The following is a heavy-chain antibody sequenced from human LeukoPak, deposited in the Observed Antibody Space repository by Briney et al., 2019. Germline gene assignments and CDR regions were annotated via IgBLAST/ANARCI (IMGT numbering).Heavy chain of an antibody. D-gene: IGHD2-21*02. CDR3: ARDRVVTALYYYYGMDV. Sequence: GGSLRLSCAASGFTFSSYNMNWVRQAPGKGLEWVSSISSSSTYIYYVDSVKGRVTISRDTAKNSLYLQMNSLRAEDTAVYYCARDRVVTALYYYYGMDVWGQGTTVTVSS. J-gene: IGHJ6*02. V-gene: IGHV3-21*01. CDR1: GFTFSSYN. CDR2: ISSSSTYI.